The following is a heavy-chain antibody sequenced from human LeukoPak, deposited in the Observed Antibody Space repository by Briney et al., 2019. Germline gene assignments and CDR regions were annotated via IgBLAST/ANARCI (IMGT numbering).Heavy chain of an antibody. CDR2: IWNDGSKK. J-gene: IGHJ4*02. V-gene: IGHV3-33*01. Sequence: GGSLRLSCAASGFTFSRNGMHWVRQAPGKGLEWVALIWNDGSKKYYGDSVKGRFTISRDNPQNTLYLQMNSLRAEDTAVYYCARGPGIVGATVYFDYWGQGTLVTVSS. D-gene: IGHD1-26*01. CDR3: ARGPGIVGATVYFDY. CDR1: GFTFSRNG.